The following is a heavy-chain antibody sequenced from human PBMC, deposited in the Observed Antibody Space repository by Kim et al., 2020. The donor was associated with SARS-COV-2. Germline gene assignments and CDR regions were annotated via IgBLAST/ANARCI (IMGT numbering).Heavy chain of an antibody. Sequence: GGSLRLSCAASGFTFSNYWMSWVRQAPGKGLEWVANIKQDGSEKNYVDSVKGRFTISRDNARNSLYLQLNSLRAADTAVYYCASLSSNYGMEVCGQGTT. V-gene: IGHV3-7*01. J-gene: IGHJ6*02. D-gene: IGHD2-2*01. CDR2: IKQDGSEK. CDR1: GFTFSNYW. CDR3: ASLSSNYGMEV.